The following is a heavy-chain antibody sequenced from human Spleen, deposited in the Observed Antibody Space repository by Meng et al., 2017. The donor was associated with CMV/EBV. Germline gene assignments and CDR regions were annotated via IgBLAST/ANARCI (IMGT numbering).Heavy chain of an antibody. CDR1: GFTFSSYT. CDR3: ARVIFDDSRAPDY. Sequence: GESLKISCAASGFTFSSYTMTWVRQAPGKGLEWVSTISASGRFTYYADSVKGRVTISRDNAKNLLYLQMNYLRAEDTAVQFCARVIFDDSRAPDYWGQGTLVTVSS. J-gene: IGHJ4*02. D-gene: IGHD2-21*01. V-gene: IGHV3-21*01. CDR2: ISASGRFT.